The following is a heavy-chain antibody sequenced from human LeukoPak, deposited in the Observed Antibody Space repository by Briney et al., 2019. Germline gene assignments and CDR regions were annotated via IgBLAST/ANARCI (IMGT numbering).Heavy chain of an antibody. Sequence: GGSLRLSCAASGFTFSSYAMSWVRQAPGKGLEWVSGISGSGGRGSGGSTYYADSVKGRFTISRDNSKNTRYLQMDSLRAEDTAVYYCAKGRGQGFDYWGQGSLVTVSS. J-gene: IGHJ4*02. CDR1: GFTFSSYA. V-gene: IGHV3-23*01. D-gene: IGHD3-10*01. CDR2: ISGSGGRGSGGST. CDR3: AKGRGQGFDY.